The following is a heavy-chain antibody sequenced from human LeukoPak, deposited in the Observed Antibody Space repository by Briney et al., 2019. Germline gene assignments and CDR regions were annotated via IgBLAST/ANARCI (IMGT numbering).Heavy chain of an antibody. Sequence: SETLSLTCTVSGGSISSGDYYWSWIRQPPGKGLEWIGYIYYSGSTYYNPSLKSRVTITVDTSRNQFSLKLSSVTAADTAVYYCARDDRISGLFDYWGQGTLVTVSS. CDR1: GGSISSGDYY. V-gene: IGHV4-30-4*01. D-gene: IGHD2/OR15-2a*01. J-gene: IGHJ4*02. CDR3: ARDDRISGLFDY. CDR2: IYYSGST.